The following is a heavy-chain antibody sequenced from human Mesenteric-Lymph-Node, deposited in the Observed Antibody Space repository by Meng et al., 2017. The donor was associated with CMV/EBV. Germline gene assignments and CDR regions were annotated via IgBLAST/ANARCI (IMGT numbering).Heavy chain of an antibody. CDR3: AKGTYAGDFDY. Sequence: LSCAAAGFTFSTYGMHWVRQAPGKGLEWVAVIWYDGSNKYYADSVKGRFTISRDNSKDTLYLQMNSLRAEDTAVYYCAKGTYAGDFDYWGQGTLVTVSS. CDR1: GFTFSTYG. J-gene: IGHJ4*02. CDR2: IWYDGSNK. D-gene: IGHD3-16*01. V-gene: IGHV3-33*06.